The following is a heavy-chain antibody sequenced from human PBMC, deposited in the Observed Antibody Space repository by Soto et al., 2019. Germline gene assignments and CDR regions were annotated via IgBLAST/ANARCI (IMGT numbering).Heavy chain of an antibody. J-gene: IGHJ4*02. D-gene: IGHD3-3*01. Sequence: DVLLVESGGGLVQPGGSLRLSCAASGFTVTSSYMSWVRQAPGKGLECVSLVYSNGATYYADSVKGRFTISRDTFRNTLDLQMNSLRAEDTAVYYCARASRLRSVGDYWGQGTLVTVSS. CDR3: ARASRLRSVGDY. CDR1: GFTVTSSY. V-gene: IGHV3-66*01. CDR2: VYSNGAT.